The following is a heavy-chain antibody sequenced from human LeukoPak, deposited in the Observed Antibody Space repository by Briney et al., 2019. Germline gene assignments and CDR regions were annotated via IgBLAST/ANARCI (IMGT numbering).Heavy chain of an antibody. V-gene: IGHV1-69*13. CDR3: ARNRRVVRGVIIVENYYYYMDV. CDR2: IIPIFGTA. J-gene: IGHJ6*03. CDR1: GGTFSSYA. D-gene: IGHD3-10*01. Sequence: ASVKVSCKASGGTFSSYAISWVRQAPGQGLEWMGGIIPIFGTANYAQKFQGRVTITADESTSTVYMELSSLRSEDTAVYYCARNRRVVRGVIIVENYYYYMDVWGKGTTVTISS.